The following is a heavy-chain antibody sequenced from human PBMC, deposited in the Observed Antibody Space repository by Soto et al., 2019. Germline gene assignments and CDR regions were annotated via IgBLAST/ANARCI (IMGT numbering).Heavy chain of an antibody. D-gene: IGHD3-22*01. CDR1: GFTFTNAW. J-gene: IGHJ1*01. Sequence: GGSLRLSCTASGFTFTNAWMSWVRQAPGKGLEWVGRIKSRIDGATTEYAASVNGRFTISRDDSRNTLFLDMNNLKTEDTAVYYCAPALPSGSFFCAHNGYFLFNYWGLGSRVIFCS. CDR3: APALPSGSFFCAHNGYFLFNY. V-gene: IGHV3-15*01. CDR2: IKSRIDGATT.